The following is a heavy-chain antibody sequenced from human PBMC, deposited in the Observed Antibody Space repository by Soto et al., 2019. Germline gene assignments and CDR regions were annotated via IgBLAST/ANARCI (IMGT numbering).Heavy chain of an antibody. J-gene: IGHJ4*02. CDR3: ARDKVVGPTTLDY. Sequence: GGSLRLSCVVSGFTFSTYWMSWVRQAPGKGLEWVANIKEDGSEKYYLDSVKGRFTIYRDNAKNSLYLQMNSLRAEDTAVYYCARDKVVGPTTLDYWGQGTLVTVSS. CDR1: GFTFSTYW. V-gene: IGHV3-7*03. CDR2: IKEDGSEK. D-gene: IGHD1-26*01.